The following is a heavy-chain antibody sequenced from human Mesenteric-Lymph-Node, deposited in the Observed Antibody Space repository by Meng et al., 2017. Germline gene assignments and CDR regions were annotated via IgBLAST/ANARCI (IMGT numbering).Heavy chain of an antibody. V-gene: IGHV3-23*01. D-gene: IGHD4-11*01. CDR2: ISSSGGST. Sequence: GGSLRLSCAASGFTFSSYSMNWVRQAPGKGLEWVSSISSSGGSTYYTDSVKGRFTISRDNSKNTLYLQMNSLRAEDTAEYYCAKMSFADYTYYSHYYGMDVWGQGTTVTVSS. CDR1: GFTFSSYS. J-gene: IGHJ6*02. CDR3: AKMSFADYTYYSHYYGMDV.